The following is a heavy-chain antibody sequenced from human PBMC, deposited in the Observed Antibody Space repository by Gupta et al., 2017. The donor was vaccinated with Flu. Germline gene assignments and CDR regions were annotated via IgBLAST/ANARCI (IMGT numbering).Heavy chain of an antibody. D-gene: IGHD2-2*02. CDR2: INPHSGSR. CDR3: AREKFCHTTSCYRYFDP. CDR1: GYTFTDYY. V-gene: IGHV1-2*06. J-gene: IGHJ5*02. Sequence: VQLVQSGAEVKKPGASVKVSCKASGYTFTDYYIHWVRQAPGQGLEWMGRINPHSGSRNYQQKFQGRVTITEESSLSTAYMELSRLRSDDTAVYYCAREKFCHTTSCYRYFDPWGQGTLVTVSS.